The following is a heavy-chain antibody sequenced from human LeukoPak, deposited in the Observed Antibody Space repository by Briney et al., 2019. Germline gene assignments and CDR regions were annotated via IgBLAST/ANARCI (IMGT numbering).Heavy chain of an antibody. CDR2: ISYDGSNK. CDR1: GFTFDNYG. Sequence: HAGGSLRLSCAASGFTFDNYGMHWVRQAPGKGLEWVAVISYDGSNKFYADSVKGRFTISRDNSQNTLYLQMNSLRVEDTAVYYCAKDRQQLIPSKYFQHWGQGTLVTVSS. V-gene: IGHV3-30*19. J-gene: IGHJ1*01. CDR3: AKDRQQLIPSKYFQH. D-gene: IGHD6-13*01.